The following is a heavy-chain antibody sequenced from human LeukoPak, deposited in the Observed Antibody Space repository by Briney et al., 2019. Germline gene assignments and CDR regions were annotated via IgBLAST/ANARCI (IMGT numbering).Heavy chain of an antibody. CDR3: ARDRAYNRFDY. V-gene: IGHV3-7*01. J-gene: IGHJ4*02. CDR2: IKEDGSQK. Sequence: GGSLRLSCADSGFTFSSSWMTWVRQAPGKGLEWVANIKEDGSQKNYLDSVKGRFTIPRDNAKKSLYLQMNSLRVEDTAVYYCARDRAYNRFDYWGQGTLVTVSS. CDR1: GFTFSSSW. D-gene: IGHD5-24*01.